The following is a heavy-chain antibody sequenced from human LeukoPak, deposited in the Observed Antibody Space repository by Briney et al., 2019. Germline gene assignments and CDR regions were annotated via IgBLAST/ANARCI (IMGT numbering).Heavy chain of an antibody. CDR2: IKEDGSET. D-gene: IGHD3/OR15-3a*01. CDR1: GFTFSSHW. CDR3: ARDYEVVFGTPLY. V-gene: IGHV3-7*01. Sequence: GGSLRLSCTGSGFTFSSHWMSWVRQAPGRGLEWVANIKEDGSETYYLDSVKGRFTISRDNAKNSLYLQMNSLRAEDTAVYYCARDYEVVFGTPLYWGQGTLVTVSS. J-gene: IGHJ4*02.